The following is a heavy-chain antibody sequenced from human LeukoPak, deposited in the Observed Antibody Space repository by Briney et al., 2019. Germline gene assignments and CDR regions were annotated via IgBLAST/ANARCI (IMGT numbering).Heavy chain of an antibody. CDR3: AREYYDGSGDGGY. J-gene: IGHJ4*02. V-gene: IGHV4-34*01. CDR1: GGSFSGYY. Sequence: SETLSLTCAVYGGSFSGYYWSWIRQPPGKGLEWIGEINHSGRTNYNPSLKSRVTISVDPSKNQFSLKLSSVTAADTAVYYCAREYYDGSGDGGYWGQGTLVTVSS. D-gene: IGHD3-10*01. CDR2: INHSGRT.